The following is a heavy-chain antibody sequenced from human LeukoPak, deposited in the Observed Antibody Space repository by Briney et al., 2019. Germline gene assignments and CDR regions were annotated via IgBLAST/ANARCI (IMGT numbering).Heavy chain of an antibody. CDR2: TSTKEDGSEK. V-gene: IGHV3-7*05. J-gene: IGHJ3*02. CDR1: GFSVSTYW. Sequence: GGSLRLSCAASGFSVSTYWMNWVRQAPGKGLEWVGSTSTKEDGSEKYYIDSVRGRFTISSDNARNSLYLQMNSLRAEDTAVYYCATERGYSTFDIWGQGTMVAVSS. D-gene: IGHD5-18*01. CDR3: ATERGYSTFDI.